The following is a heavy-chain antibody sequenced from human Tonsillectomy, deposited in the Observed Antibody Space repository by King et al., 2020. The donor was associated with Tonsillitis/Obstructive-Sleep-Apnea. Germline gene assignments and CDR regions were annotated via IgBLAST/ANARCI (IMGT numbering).Heavy chain of an antibody. D-gene: IGHD2-2*01. CDR2: IDPSDSYT. CDR1: GYSFTTYW. Sequence: QLVQSGAEVKKPGESLRISCKGSGYSFTTYWISWVRHVPGKGLEWMGRIDPSDSYTNYSPSLQGHVTISADKSISTAYLQWSSLKASDTAMYYCARHPYREYQVLPTIPYYMDVWGKGTTVTVSS. CDR3: ARHPYREYQVLPTIPYYMDV. V-gene: IGHV5-10-1*01. J-gene: IGHJ6*03.